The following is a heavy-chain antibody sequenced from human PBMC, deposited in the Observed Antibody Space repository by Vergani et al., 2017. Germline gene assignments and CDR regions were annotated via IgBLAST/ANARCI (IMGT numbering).Heavy chain of an antibody. Sequence: QVQLVQSGTEVMKPGSSVKVSCKASGGTFSSYVINWVRQAPGQGLEWMGRVLPMFGTANYAQKFQGRVTITADESTSTSYMTLSSLRSDDTAVYYCARDNTVAVATPRYYNGLDVWGQGTTVTVSS. CDR3: ARDNTVAVATPRYYNGLDV. CDR2: VLPMFGTA. J-gene: IGHJ6*02. D-gene: IGHD2-2*01. V-gene: IGHV1-69*15. CDR1: GGTFSSYV.